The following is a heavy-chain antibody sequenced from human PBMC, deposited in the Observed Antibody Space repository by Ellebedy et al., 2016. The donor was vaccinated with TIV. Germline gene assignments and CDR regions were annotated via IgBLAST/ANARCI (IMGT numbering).Heavy chain of an antibody. J-gene: IGHJ4*02. CDR3: ASRQSVGVGEVALDY. D-gene: IGHD3-10*01. V-gene: IGHV1-18*04. CDR1: GFRFSSHG. CDR2: ISFYGGST. Sequence: AASVKVSCKASGFRFSSHGISWVRQAPGQGLEWMGWISFYGGSTNYAQQLQGRVSMTRDTSTSTAYMALRSLRSEDPAVYYCASRQSVGVGEVALDYWGQGTLVTVSS.